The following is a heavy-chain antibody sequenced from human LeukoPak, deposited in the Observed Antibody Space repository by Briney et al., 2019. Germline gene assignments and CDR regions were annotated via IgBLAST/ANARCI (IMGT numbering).Heavy chain of an antibody. CDR1: GFTFSTYS. J-gene: IGHJ3*02. CDR2: IRNSDSTI. Sequence: GGSLRLSCAASGFTFSTYSLNWVRQAPGKGLEWVSYIRNSDSTIWYADSVKGRFTISRDNAKNSLYLQMNSLRAEDTAVYYCARGGRWRWLQWAFDIWGQGTMVTVSS. D-gene: IGHD5-24*01. V-gene: IGHV3-48*04. CDR3: ARGGRWRWLQWAFDI.